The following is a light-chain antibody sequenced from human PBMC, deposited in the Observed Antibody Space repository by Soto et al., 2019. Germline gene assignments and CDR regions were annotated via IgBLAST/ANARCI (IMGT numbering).Light chain of an antibody. J-gene: IGLJ1*01. CDR2: EVT. CDR3: NSFRVSHLYV. CDR1: STDVGGYNA. V-gene: IGLV2-14*01. Sequence: QSALGQPASVSGPPGQTITISCTGTSTDVGGYNAVSWYQHHPGKAPKLIIYEVTHRPSGVSDRFSASKSGNTASLTISGLQAEDEADYYCNSFRVSHLYVFGTGTKVTVL.